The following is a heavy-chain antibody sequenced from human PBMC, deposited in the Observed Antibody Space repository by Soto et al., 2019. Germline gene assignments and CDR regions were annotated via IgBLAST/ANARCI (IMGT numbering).Heavy chain of an antibody. CDR3: ARCSLVVVPAPGFDP. V-gene: IGHV4-34*09. CDR2: INHVGIT. J-gene: IGHJ5*02. Sequence: SETLSLTCAVSGGSFRGFYWTWIRQSPGKGLEWLGDINHVGITNYNPSLKSRVSIPVDTSKNQFSLKLSSVSAADTALYYCARCSLVVVPAPGFDPWGRGTLVTVSS. D-gene: IGHD2-2*01. CDR1: GGSFRGFY.